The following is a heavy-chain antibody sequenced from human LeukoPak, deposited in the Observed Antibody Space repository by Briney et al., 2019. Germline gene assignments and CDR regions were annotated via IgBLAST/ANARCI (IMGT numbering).Heavy chain of an antibody. V-gene: IGHV4-4*07. D-gene: IGHD2-21*02. Sequence: PSETLSLTCTFSGGSITSYYWSWIRQPAGKGLEWIGRTHTSGSTNYNPSLKSRVTMSVDTSKNQFSLKLSSVTAADTAVYYCARGGWVVVTAIRYFDYWGQGTLVTVSS. CDR1: GGSITSYY. CDR3: ARGGWVVVTAIRYFDY. J-gene: IGHJ4*02. CDR2: THTSGST.